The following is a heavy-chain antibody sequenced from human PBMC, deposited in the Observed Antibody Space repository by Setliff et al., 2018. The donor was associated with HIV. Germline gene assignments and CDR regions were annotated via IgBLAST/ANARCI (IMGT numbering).Heavy chain of an antibody. J-gene: IGHJ4*02. CDR1: GYTFTSYG. V-gene: IGHV1-18*01. D-gene: IGHD3-22*01. Sequence: ASVKVSCKASGYTFTSYGISWVRQAPGQGLEWMGWISAYNGNTNYAQKLQGRVTMTTDTSTSTAYMELRSLRSDDTAVYYCARTAGYYDPYSYFDYWGQGTLVTVSS. CDR3: ARTAGYYDPYSYFDY. CDR2: ISAYNGNT.